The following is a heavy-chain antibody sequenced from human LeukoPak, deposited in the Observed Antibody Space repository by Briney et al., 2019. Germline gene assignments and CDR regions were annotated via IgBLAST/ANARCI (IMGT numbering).Heavy chain of an antibody. CDR3: ARVTVELLWFGELLYYGMDV. J-gene: IGHJ6*02. CDR1: GYTFTSYD. Sequence: ASVKVCCKASGYTFTSYDINWVRQATGQGLEWMGWMNPNSGNTGYAQKFQGRVTMTRNTSISTAYMELSSLRSEDTAVYYCARVTVELLWFGELLYYGMDVWGQGTTVTVSS. CDR2: MNPNSGNT. V-gene: IGHV1-8*01. D-gene: IGHD3-10*01.